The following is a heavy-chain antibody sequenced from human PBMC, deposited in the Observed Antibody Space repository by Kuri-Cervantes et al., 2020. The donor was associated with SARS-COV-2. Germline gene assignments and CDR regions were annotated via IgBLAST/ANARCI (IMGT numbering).Heavy chain of an antibody. CDR2: INPNSGGT. Sequence: ASVKVSCKASGYTFTNYAINWVRQAPGQGLEWMGWINPNSGGTNYAQKFQGRVTMARDTSISTVYMELSRLRYNDTAVYYCARAQISGSYRNFDYWGQGTLVTVSS. J-gene: IGHJ4*02. CDR1: GYTFTNYA. CDR3: ARAQISGSYRNFDY. V-gene: IGHV1-2*02. D-gene: IGHD1-26*01.